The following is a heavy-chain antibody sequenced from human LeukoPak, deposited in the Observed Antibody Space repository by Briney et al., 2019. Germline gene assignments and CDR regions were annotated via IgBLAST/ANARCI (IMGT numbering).Heavy chain of an antibody. CDR3: ATDRGWRTSGYYLYYFEY. CDR1: GFTVSSNY. Sequence: GGSLRLSCAASGFTVSSNYMSWVRQAPGKGLEWVASIKHDGSEKYYVDSVRGRFTISRDNTMNSLYLQMSSLRAEDTAVYYCATDRGWRTSGYYLYYFEYWGQGTLVTYSS. CDR2: IKHDGSEK. V-gene: IGHV3-7*01. J-gene: IGHJ4*02. D-gene: IGHD3-3*01.